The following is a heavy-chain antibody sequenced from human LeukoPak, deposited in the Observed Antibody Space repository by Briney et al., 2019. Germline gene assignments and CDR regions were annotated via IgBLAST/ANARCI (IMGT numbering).Heavy chain of an antibody. CDR1: GDSITYFY. J-gene: IGHJ4*02. CDR2: VSSSGST. CDR3: ARGTLYSGWSYYLDY. Sequence: SETLSLTCSVSGDSITYFYWSWIRQAAGKGLEWIGRVSSSGSTDYNPSLKSRVTISVDTSKNQFSLKLSPVTAADTAVYYCARGTLYSGWSYYLDYWGQGTLVTVSS. D-gene: IGHD6-19*01. V-gene: IGHV4-4*07.